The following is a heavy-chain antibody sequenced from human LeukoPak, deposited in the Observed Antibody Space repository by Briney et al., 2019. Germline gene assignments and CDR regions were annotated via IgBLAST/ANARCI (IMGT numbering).Heavy chain of an antibody. J-gene: IGHJ6*03. Sequence: GGSLRLSCAASGFTFSSYSMNWVRQAPGKGLEWVSSISSSSSYIYYADSVKGRFTISRDNAKNSLYLQMNSLRAEDTAVYYCARASYYDFWSGYTFDYYYYYMDVWGKGTTVTVSS. CDR2: ISSSSSYI. D-gene: IGHD3-3*01. V-gene: IGHV3-21*04. CDR1: GFTFSSYS. CDR3: ARASYYDFWSGYTFDYYYYYMDV.